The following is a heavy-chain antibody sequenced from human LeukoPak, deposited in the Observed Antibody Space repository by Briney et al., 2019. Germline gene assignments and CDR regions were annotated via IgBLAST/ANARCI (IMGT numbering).Heavy chain of an antibody. CDR2: IIPILGIA. D-gene: IGHD1-26*01. V-gene: IGHV1-69*04. CDR1: GGTFSSYA. CDR3: ARLGVGATPFDY. J-gene: IGHJ4*02. Sequence: ASVKVSCKASGGTFSSYAISWVRQAPGQGLEWMGRIIPILGIANYAQKFQGRVTITADKSTSTAYMELSSLRSEDTAVYYCARLGVGATPFDYWGQGTLVTVSS.